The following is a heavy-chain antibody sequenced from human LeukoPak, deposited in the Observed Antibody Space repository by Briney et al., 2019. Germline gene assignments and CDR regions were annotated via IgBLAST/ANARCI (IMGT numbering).Heavy chain of an antibody. J-gene: IGHJ4*02. CDR1: GFTFRSYA. V-gene: IGHV3-30-3*01. Sequence: GGSLRLSCAASGFTFRSYAMHWVRQAPGKGLEWVAVISYDGYSEYYADSVKGRLTISRDTSKNALYLQLNSLRAEDTAIYYCASYYYSAGRAFDYWGQGTLVTVSS. CDR2: ISYDGYSE. D-gene: IGHD3-10*01. CDR3: ASYYYSAGRAFDY.